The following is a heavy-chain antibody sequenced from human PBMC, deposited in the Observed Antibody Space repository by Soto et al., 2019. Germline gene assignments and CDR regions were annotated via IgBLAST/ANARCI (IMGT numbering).Heavy chain of an antibody. CDR3: ARGSYSSSSSWFDP. Sequence: QVQLQESGPGLVKPSQTLSLTCSVSGGSMRSGSYYWTWIRQHPGKGLEWVAYISNSGNTYYNPSLETRLTTSVDTSKNLFSLSLTSVTAADTALYYCARGSYSSSSSWFDPWGQGTLVTVSS. V-gene: IGHV4-31*03. J-gene: IGHJ5*02. CDR2: ISNSGNT. D-gene: IGHD6-6*01. CDR1: GGSMRSGSYY.